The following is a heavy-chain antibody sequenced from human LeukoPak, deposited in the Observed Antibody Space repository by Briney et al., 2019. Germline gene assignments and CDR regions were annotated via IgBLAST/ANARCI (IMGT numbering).Heavy chain of an antibody. CDR3: ASSAGILIPFYFDY. CDR2: ISYDGSNK. D-gene: IGHD6-19*01. V-gene: IGHV3-30*03. Sequence: GGSLRLSCAASGFTFSSYGIHWVRQAPGKGLEWVAVISYDGSNKYCADSVKGRFTISRDNAKNSLYLQMNSLRAEDTAVYYCASSAGILIPFYFDYWGQGTLVTVSS. J-gene: IGHJ4*02. CDR1: GFTFSSYG.